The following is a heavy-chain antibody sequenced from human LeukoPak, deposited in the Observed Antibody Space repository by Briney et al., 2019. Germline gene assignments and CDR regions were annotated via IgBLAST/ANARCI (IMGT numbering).Heavy chain of an antibody. CDR2: INDSGGAT. J-gene: IGHJ4*02. CDR1: GFTFSNYA. D-gene: IGHD6-13*01. V-gene: IGHV3-23*01. Sequence: GGSLRLSCAASGFTFSNYAMSWVRQAPGMGLEWVSSINDSGGATYYADSVKGRFTISRDNSKNTLYMQMNSLRAEDTAVYYCAKGGQQMVQGIDYWGQGTLVTVSS. CDR3: AKGGQQMVQGIDY.